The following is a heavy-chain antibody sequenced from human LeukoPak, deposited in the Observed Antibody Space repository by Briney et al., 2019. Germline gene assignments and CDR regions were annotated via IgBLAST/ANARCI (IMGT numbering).Heavy chain of an antibody. CDR2: IYTTGST. CDR3: ARAPGVKYYYGSGAYYEGDYFDS. J-gene: IGHJ4*02. V-gene: IGHV4-4*07. D-gene: IGHD3-10*01. CDR1: GGSISTYY. Sequence: PSETLSLTCAVSGGSISTYYWSWPRQPAGKGLEWIGRIYTTGSTNYNPSLKSRVTMSVDTSKNQFSLNLSSVTAADTAVYYCARAPGVKYYYGSGAYYEGDYFDSWGQGTLVTVSS.